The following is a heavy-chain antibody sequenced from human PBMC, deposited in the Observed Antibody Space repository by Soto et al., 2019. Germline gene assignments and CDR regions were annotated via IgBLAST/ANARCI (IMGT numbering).Heavy chain of an antibody. V-gene: IGHV3-74*01. CDR3: ARETYRGFYFDY. D-gene: IGHD4-4*01. J-gene: IGHJ4*02. Sequence: XGSLRLSRAASGFTFTDYWTHWVRQAPGKGLVWVSRINSDGSRTSYADSVTGRFTISRDNAKNTLYLQMNSLRVEDTALYYCARETYRGFYFDYWGQGTLVTVSS. CDR1: GFTFTDYW. CDR2: INSDGSRT.